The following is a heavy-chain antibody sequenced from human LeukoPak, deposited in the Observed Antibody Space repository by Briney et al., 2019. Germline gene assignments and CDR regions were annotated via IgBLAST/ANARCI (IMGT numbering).Heavy chain of an antibody. D-gene: IGHD5-18*01. J-gene: IGHJ4*02. Sequence: SVKVSCKASGFTSTSSAVQWVRQARGQRLEWIGWIVVGSGNTNYAQKFQERVTITRDMSTSTAYMELSSLRSEDTAVYYCAARMYSYGYTDFDYWGQGTLVTVSS. CDR2: IVVGSGNT. V-gene: IGHV1-58*01. CDR3: AARMYSYGYTDFDY. CDR1: GFTSTSSA.